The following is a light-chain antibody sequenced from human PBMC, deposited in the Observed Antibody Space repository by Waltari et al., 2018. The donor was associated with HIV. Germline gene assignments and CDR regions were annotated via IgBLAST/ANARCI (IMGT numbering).Light chain of an antibody. Sequence: QSVLTQPPSASGTPGQKVTISCSGGTANIGANFAFWFQQFPGPAPKLLIYRDNLRHSGVPARFSGSKSGTSASLTISGLRSDDEAHYFCAVLDDTLGGGVFGGGTKLTVL. CDR1: TANIGANF. J-gene: IGLJ2*01. CDR2: RDN. V-gene: IGLV1-47*01. CDR3: AVLDDTLGGGV.